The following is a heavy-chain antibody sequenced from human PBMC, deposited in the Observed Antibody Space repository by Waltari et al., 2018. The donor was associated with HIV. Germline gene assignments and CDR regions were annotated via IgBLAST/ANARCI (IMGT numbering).Heavy chain of an antibody. D-gene: IGHD6-19*01. CDR3: ARPSQEWLVPDAFDI. CDR2: INHSGST. CDR1: GGSFSGYY. J-gene: IGHJ3*02. V-gene: IGHV4-34*01. Sequence: QVQLQQWGAGLLKPSETLSLTCAVYGGSFSGYYWSWIRQPPGKGLEWIGEINHSGSTNYNPSLKSRVTISVDTSKNQFSLKLSSVTAADTAVYYCARPSQEWLVPDAFDIWGQGTMVTVSS.